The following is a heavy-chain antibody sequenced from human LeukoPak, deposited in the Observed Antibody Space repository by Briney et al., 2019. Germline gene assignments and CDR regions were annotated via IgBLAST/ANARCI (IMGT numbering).Heavy chain of an antibody. D-gene: IGHD3-3*01. V-gene: IGHV4-59*01. CDR3: ARDLKYDSYGMDV. CDR1: GGSISSYY. Sequence: SETLSLTCTVSGGSISSYYWSWIRQPPGKGLEWIGYIYYSGSTNYNPSLKRRVTISVDTSKTQFSLKLSSVTAADTAVYYCARDLKYDSYGMDVWCQGTMVTVSS. CDR2: IYYSGST. J-gene: IGHJ6*02.